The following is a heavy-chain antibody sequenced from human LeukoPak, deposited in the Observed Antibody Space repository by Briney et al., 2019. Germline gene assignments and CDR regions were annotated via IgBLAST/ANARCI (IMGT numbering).Heavy chain of an antibody. D-gene: IGHD3-10*01. CDR2: ISAYNGNT. CDR1: GYTFTSYG. Sequence: ASVKVSCKASGYTFTSYGISWVRQAPGQGLEWMGWISAYNGNTNYAQKLQGRVTMTTDTSTSTAYMELRSLRSDDTAVYYCAIQRVRSADLLLWFGELFDYFDYWGQGTLVTVSS. J-gene: IGHJ4*02. V-gene: IGHV1-18*01. CDR3: AIQRVRSADLLLWFGELFDYFDY.